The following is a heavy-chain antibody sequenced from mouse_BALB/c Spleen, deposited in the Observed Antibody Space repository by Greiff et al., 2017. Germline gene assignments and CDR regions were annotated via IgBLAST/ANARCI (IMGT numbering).Heavy chain of an antibody. Sequence: EVQLQQSGPSLVKPSQTLSLTCSVSGDSFTSGYWNWIRKFPGNKLECMGYISYSGSTYYNPSLKSRISITRDTSKNQYYLQLNSVTTEDTATYYCADGCDVWAMDYWGQGTSVTVSA. CDR1: GDSFTSGY. V-gene: IGHV3-8*02. CDR2: ISYSGST. J-gene: IGHJ4*01. CDR3: ADGCDVWAMDY. D-gene: IGHD2-2*01.